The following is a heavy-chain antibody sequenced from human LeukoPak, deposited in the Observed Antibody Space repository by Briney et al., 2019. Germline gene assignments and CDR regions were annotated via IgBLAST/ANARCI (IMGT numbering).Heavy chain of an antibody. CDR1: GYTFTSYA. V-gene: IGHV1-3*01. Sequence: ASVKVSCKASGYTFTSYAMHWVRQAPGQRLEWMGWINAGNGNTKYLQKFQGRVTITRDTSASTAYMELSSLRSEDTAVYYCARGTAVAGTFGDYWGQGTLVTVSS. D-gene: IGHD6-19*01. CDR2: INAGNGNT. CDR3: ARGTAVAGTFGDY. J-gene: IGHJ4*02.